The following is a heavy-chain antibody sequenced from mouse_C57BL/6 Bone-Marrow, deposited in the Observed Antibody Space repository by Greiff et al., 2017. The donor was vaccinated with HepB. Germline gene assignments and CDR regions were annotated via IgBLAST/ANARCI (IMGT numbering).Heavy chain of an antibody. V-gene: IGHV1-81*01. CDR1: GYTFTSYG. CDR2: IYPRSGNT. J-gene: IGHJ2*01. CDR3: AMIYYDYAEDY. D-gene: IGHD2-4*01. Sequence: LEESGAELARPGASVKLSCKASGYTFTSYGISWVKQRTGQGLEWIGEIYPRSGNTYYNEKFKGKATLTADKSSSTAYMELRSLTSEDSAVYFCAMIYYDYAEDYWGQGTTLTVSS.